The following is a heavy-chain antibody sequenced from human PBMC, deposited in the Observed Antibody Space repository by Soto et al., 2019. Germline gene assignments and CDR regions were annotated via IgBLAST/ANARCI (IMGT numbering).Heavy chain of an antibody. J-gene: IGHJ4*02. V-gene: IGHV3-11*06. CDR1: GFTFGDSY. CDR2: ISPGSRYP. D-gene: IGHD1-26*01. Sequence: GGSLRLSCAGSGFTFGDSYMSWIRQAPGKGLEWLSYISPGSRYPAYADSVKGRFTISRDNAKRSLYLQMMSLTAEDTAIYYCARGGAMGVDYWGQGTLVTVSS. CDR3: ARGGAMGVDY.